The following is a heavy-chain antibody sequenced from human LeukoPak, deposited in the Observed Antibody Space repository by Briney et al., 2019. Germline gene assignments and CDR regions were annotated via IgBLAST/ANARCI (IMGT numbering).Heavy chain of an antibody. CDR3: AGGDTVAVTGSTES. V-gene: IGHV1-69*13. CDR2: IIPIFGTP. Sequence: GASVKVSCKASRGTFSNYGISWVRQAPGQGLEWVGGIIPIFGTPKYEEKFQGRVTITADEASNIVYMELTSLRLEDTALYFCAGGDTVAVTGSTESWGQGTLVTVSS. J-gene: IGHJ5*02. CDR1: RGTFSNYG. D-gene: IGHD6-19*01.